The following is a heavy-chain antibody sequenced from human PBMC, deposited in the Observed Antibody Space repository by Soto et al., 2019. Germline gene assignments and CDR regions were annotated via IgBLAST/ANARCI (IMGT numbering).Heavy chain of an antibody. V-gene: IGHV3-53*01. CDR1: GLTVSGKKY. CDR2: LYDVDGT. CDR3: ASWHEREHAYDV. J-gene: IGHJ3*01. Sequence: DVQLVESGGGLIQPGESLRLSCVAFGLTVSGKKYVAWVRQAPGKGLEWVSALYDVDGTYYADSVKGRFTTSRDSSKTTVYLRLNGLRPDDTAVYYCASWHEREHAYDVWGQGTTVTVSS. D-gene: IGHD1-1*01.